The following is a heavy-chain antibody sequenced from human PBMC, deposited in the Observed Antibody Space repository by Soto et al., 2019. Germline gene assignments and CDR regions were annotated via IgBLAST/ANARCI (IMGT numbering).Heavy chain of an antibody. V-gene: IGHV1-18*01. CDR3: ARDPPPPDY. Sequence: QVQLVQSGAEVKKPGASVKVSCKASGYTFASYAISWMRQAPGQGLEWMGWISAYNGNTNYAQKLQGRVTMTTDTSTITADMEVRSQRSDDTAVYYCARDPPPPDYWGQGTLVTVSS. CDR1: GYTFASYA. CDR2: ISAYNGNT. J-gene: IGHJ4*02.